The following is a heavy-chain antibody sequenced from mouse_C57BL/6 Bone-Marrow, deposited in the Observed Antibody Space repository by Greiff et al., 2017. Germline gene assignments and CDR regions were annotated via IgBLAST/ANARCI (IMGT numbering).Heavy chain of an antibody. CDR2: IDPEAGGT. Sequence: QVQLQQSGAELVRPGASVTLSCKASGYTFTDYEMHWVKQTPVHGLEWIGAIDPEAGGTAYNQKFKGKAILTADKSSSTAYMELRSLTSEDSAVYYCTRSPLLLYYFDCWGRGTTLTVSA. CDR3: TRSPLLLYYFDC. J-gene: IGHJ2*01. D-gene: IGHD2-12*01. V-gene: IGHV1-15*01. CDR1: GYTFTDYE.